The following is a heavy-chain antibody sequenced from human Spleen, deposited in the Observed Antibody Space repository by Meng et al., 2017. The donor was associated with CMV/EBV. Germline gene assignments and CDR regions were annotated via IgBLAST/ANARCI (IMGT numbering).Heavy chain of an antibody. J-gene: IGHJ4*02. V-gene: IGHV3-74*01. CDR3: VREMVPLETNFDL. CDR2: INTDGLRT. Sequence: GESLKISCAASGFTFSSHSMHWVRQAPGKGLEWVSRINTDGLRTVHADSVKGRFTISRDNAKNTLYLQVNSLRTEDTAVYYCVREMVPLETNFDLWGQGTLVTVSS. D-gene: IGHD2-8*01. CDR1: GFTFSSHS.